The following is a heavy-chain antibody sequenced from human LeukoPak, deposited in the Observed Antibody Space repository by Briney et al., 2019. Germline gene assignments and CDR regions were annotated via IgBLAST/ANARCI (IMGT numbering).Heavy chain of an antibody. J-gene: IGHJ4*02. CDR2: IDRDGSRI. V-gene: IGHV3-74*01. Sequence: GGSLRLSCAVSGFTFSSYWMHWVRQAPGKGLVWVSRIDRDGSRINYADSVKGRFTISRDNGKNTLSLQMNSLRAEDAAVYYCVRGNDYGGPHYWGQGTLVTVSS. CDR3: VRGNDYGGPHY. CDR1: GFTFSSYW. D-gene: IGHD4-23*01.